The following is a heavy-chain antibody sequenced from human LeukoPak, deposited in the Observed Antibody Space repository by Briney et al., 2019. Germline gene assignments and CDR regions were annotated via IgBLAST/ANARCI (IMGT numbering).Heavy chain of an antibody. CDR2: INSDGSST. CDR1: GFTFSSYW. D-gene: IGHD1-26*01. J-gene: IGHJ6*02. Sequence: GGSLRLSCAASGFTFSSYWMHWVRQAPGKGLVWVSRINSDGSSTSYADSVKGRFTISRDNAKNTLYLQMNSLRAEDTAVYYCAQCELVDYYYGMDVWGQGTTVTVSS. V-gene: IGHV3-74*01. CDR3: AQCELVDYYYGMDV.